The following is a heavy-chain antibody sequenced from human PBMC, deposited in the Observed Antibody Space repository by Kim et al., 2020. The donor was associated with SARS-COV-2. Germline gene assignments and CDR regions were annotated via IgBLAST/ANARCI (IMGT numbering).Heavy chain of an antibody. D-gene: IGHD4-17*01. J-gene: IGHJ4*02. Sequence: DYAGSRKGRFTISRDNAKNSLYLQMNSLRAEDTAVYYCARSLYGDYGDYWGQGTLVTVYS. CDR3: ARSLYGDYGDY. V-gene: IGHV3-21*01.